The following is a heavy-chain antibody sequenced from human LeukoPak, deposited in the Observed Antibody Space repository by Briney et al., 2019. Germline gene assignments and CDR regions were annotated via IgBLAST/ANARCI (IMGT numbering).Heavy chain of an antibody. J-gene: IGHJ4*02. CDR1: GFTFSSYG. Sequence: GGSLRLSCAVSGFTFSSYGMHWVRQAPGKGLEWVAFIRYDGSNKYYADSVKGRFTISRDNSKNTLYLQMNSLRAEDTAVYYCAKPVSMVRGVPDYWGQGTLVTVSS. V-gene: IGHV3-30*02. CDR2: IRYDGSNK. D-gene: IGHD3-10*01. CDR3: AKPVSMVRGVPDY.